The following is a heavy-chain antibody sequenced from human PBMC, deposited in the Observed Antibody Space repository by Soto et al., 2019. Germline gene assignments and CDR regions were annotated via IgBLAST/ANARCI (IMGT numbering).Heavy chain of an antibody. Sequence: GSLRLSCAASGFTFGGYSMNWVRQAPGKGLEWVSSISSSSSYIYYADSVKGRFTISRDNAKNSLYRQMNSLRAEDTAVYYCARDLKLLQWLFDIWGQGPMVTVSS. CDR1: GFTFGGYS. CDR2: ISSSSSYI. V-gene: IGHV3-21*01. D-gene: IGHD6-19*01. CDR3: ARDLKLLQWLFDI. J-gene: IGHJ3*02.